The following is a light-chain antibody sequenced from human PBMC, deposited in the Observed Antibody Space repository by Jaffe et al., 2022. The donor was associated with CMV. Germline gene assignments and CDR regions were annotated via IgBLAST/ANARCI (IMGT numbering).Light chain of an antibody. V-gene: IGKV1-5*03. J-gene: IGKJ1*01. Sequence: IEMTQSPSILSASIGDRVTITCRASQSIYNWLAWYQHKPGKAPKLLIYEASNLESGVPLRFDGSGSGTEFTLTISSLQPEDFATYYCQQYYSYAWAFGQGTKVEIK. CDR2: EAS. CDR1: QSIYNW. CDR3: QQYYSYAWA.